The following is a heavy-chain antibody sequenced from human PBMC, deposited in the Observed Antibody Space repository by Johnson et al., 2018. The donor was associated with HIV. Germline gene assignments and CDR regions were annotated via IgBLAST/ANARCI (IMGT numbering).Heavy chain of an antibody. Sequence: QVQLVESGGGLVKPGGSLRLSCAASGFSFSDYYMNWIRQAPGKGLEWVSYISSSGSTIYYADFVKGRFTISRDNAKNCLYLQMNSLRAEDTAVYYCASDWGSRHAFDIWGQGTMVTVSS. V-gene: IGHV3-11*04. D-gene: IGHD7-27*01. CDR3: ASDWGSRHAFDI. CDR1: GFSFSDYY. J-gene: IGHJ3*02. CDR2: ISSSGSTI.